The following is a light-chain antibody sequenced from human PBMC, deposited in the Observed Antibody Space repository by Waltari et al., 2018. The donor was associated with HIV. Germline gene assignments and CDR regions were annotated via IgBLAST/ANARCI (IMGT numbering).Light chain of an antibody. CDR2: NVN. Sequence: QSALTQPHSVSGSPGQSLTISCTGTSSYVATFVSWYQQHPGKAPQVIIYNVNTRPSGVPDRFSGSKSGNTAFLTISGLQADDEAEYHCCSHAGNFIFAFGTGTKVTVL. CDR3: CSHAGNFIFA. V-gene: IGLV2-11*01. J-gene: IGLJ1*01. CDR1: SSYVATF.